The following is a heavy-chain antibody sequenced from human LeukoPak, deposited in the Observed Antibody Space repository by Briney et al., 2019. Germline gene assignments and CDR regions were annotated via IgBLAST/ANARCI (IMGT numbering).Heavy chain of an antibody. CDR1: GFTFRSYE. V-gene: IGHV3-30*18. CDR3: AKDLSPLVWFVSGSDAFDI. D-gene: IGHD3-10*01. CDR2: ISYDGTNE. J-gene: IGHJ3*02. Sequence: GGSLRLPCAASGFTFRSYEMNWVRQAPGKGLEWVAVISYDGTNEYYADSVKGLFTISRDNSKNTLYLQMNSLRAEDTAVYYCAKDLSPLVWFVSGSDAFDIWGQGTMVTVSS.